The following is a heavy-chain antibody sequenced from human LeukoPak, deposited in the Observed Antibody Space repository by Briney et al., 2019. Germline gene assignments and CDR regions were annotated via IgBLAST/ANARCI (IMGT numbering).Heavy chain of an antibody. J-gene: IGHJ4*02. D-gene: IGHD3-22*01. Sequence: GGSLRLSCAASGLTFSNAWMSWVRQAPGKGLEWVGHIKSKTDGGTTDYAAPVKGRFTISRDDSKNTQYLQMNSLKTEDTAVYYCTTYYYDSTSDFGYWGQGTLVTVSS. CDR2: IKSKTDGGTT. V-gene: IGHV3-15*01. CDR3: TTYYYDSTSDFGY. CDR1: GLTFSNAW.